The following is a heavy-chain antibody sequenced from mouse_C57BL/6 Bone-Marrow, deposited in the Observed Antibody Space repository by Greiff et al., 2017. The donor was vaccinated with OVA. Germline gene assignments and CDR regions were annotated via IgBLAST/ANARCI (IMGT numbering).Heavy chain of an antibody. D-gene: IGHD1-1*01. Sequence: EVQLVESGGGLVQPKGSLKLSCAASGFSFNTYAMNWVRQAPGKGLEWVARIRSKSNNYATYYADSVKDRFTISRDDSESMLYLQMNNLKTEDTAMYYCVVYYYGRGGYFDVWGTGTTVTVSS. CDR1: GFSFNTYA. CDR2: IRSKSNNYAT. CDR3: VVYYYGRGGYFDV. V-gene: IGHV10-1*01. J-gene: IGHJ1*03.